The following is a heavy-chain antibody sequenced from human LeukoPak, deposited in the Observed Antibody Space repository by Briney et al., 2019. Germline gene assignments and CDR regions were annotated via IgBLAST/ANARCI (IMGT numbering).Heavy chain of an antibody. CDR1: GGSISSSTDY. CDR2: IYYHENT. V-gene: IGHV4-39*01. CDR3: ARRAYSTAYWKHFDS. Sequence: SETLSLTCTVSGGSISSSTDYWGWIRQAPGKGLEWIGSIYYHENTYYNSSLKSRVTISVYTSKNQFSLKLNSVTAADTAVYFCARRAYSTAYWKHFDSWGQGTLVTVSS. D-gene: IGHD1-1*01. J-gene: IGHJ4*02.